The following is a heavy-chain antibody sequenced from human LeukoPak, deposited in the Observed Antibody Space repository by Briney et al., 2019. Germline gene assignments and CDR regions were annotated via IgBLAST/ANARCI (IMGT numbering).Heavy chain of an antibody. V-gene: IGHV3-21*01. CDR3: ARDLNWYDSSGPDTFGY. D-gene: IGHD3-22*01. J-gene: IGHJ4*02. CDR2: ISSSSSYI. CDR1: GFTFSSYS. Sequence: GGSLRLSCAASGFTFSSYSMNWVRRAPGKGLEWVSSISSSSSYIYYADSVKGRFTISRDNAKNSLYLQMNSLRAEDTAVYYCARDLNWYDSSGPDTFGYWGQGTLVTVSS.